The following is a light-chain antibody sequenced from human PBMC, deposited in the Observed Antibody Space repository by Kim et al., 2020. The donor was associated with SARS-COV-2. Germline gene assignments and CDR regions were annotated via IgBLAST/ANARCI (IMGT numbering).Light chain of an antibody. CDR2: GRS. J-gene: IGLJ2*01. CDR3: NCRDNG. CDR1: SLRGFY. Sequence: SSELTQDPAVSVALGQTVRITCQGDSLRGFYASWYQQKSRQAPVLVFYGRSNRPSGIPDRFSGSSPGDTTSLTITGAQAEDEADYYCNCRDNGFGGGTQLTVL. V-gene: IGLV3-19*01.